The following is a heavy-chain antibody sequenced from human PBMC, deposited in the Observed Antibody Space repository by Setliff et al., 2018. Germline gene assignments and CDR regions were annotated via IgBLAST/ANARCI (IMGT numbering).Heavy chain of an antibody. CDR1: GYIFTSNA. Sequence: GASVKVSCKASGYIFTSNAIHWVRQAPGQRLEWMGWISAAGGDAKYSQKFQDRVTVTADTSTKTIYMELRSLTSDDTAVYFCTRSRGPRVVLAADFDFWGQGTLVTVSS. D-gene: IGHD3-16*01. V-gene: IGHV1-3*01. CDR2: ISAAGGDA. CDR3: TRSRGPRVVLAADFDF. J-gene: IGHJ4*02.